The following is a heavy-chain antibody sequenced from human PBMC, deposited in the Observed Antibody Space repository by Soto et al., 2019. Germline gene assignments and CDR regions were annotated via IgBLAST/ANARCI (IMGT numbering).Heavy chain of an antibody. J-gene: IGHJ6*02. Sequence: SVKVSCKASGCTFSRYAISWVRQAPGLGLEWMGGIIPISGTPSYAQEFQGRVTITADESTSTAYMELSSLRSEDTAVYYCARGIAPRLYYGMDVWGQGTTVTSP. CDR2: IIPISGTP. D-gene: IGHD6-6*01. CDR3: ARGIAPRLYYGMDV. CDR1: GCTFSRYA. V-gene: IGHV1-69*13.